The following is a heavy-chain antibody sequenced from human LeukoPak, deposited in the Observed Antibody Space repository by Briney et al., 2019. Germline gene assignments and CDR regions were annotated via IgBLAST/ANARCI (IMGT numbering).Heavy chain of an antibody. Sequence: GGSLRLSCVASGFTLSTHNINWVRQAPGRGLEWVSHISSSGSITYYGDSVKGRITISRDNAKNSVSLYMNSLRAEDSAVYYCARPGITAFDIWGQGTMVTVSS. CDR1: GFTLSTHN. CDR2: ISSSGSIT. J-gene: IGHJ3*02. V-gene: IGHV3-48*01. D-gene: IGHD3-10*01. CDR3: ARPGITAFDI.